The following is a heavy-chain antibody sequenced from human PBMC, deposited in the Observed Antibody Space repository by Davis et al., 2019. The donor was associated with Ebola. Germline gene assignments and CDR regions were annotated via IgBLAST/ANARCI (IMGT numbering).Heavy chain of an antibody. CDR1: GFTFNHAW. D-gene: IGHD1-26*01. CDR2: IKSETDGGTT. CDR3: AIGDSGSRLEY. V-gene: IGHV3-15*01. J-gene: IGHJ4*02. Sequence: PGGSLRLSCTASGFTFNHAWMSWVRQAPGKGLEWVGRIKSETDGGTTDYAAPVKGRFTIPRDFSTNTLNLQMNSLKIEDTGIYYCAIGDSGSRLEYWGQGALVTVSS.